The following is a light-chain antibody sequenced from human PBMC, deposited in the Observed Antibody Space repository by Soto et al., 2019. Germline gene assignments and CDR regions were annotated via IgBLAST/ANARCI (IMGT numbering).Light chain of an antibody. CDR3: QQYNNWWT. V-gene: IGKV3-15*01. Sequence: EIVMTQSPATLSVSPGERATLSCRASQSVSNNLAGYQKKPGQATRLLIYGASTRATGIPARFSGGGSGTEFTLTISSLQSEDFAVYYCQQYNNWWTFGQGTRVEIK. J-gene: IGKJ1*01. CDR1: QSVSNN. CDR2: GAS.